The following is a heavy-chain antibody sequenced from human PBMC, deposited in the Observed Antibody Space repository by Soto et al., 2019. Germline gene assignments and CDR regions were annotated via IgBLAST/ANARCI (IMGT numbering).Heavy chain of an antibody. CDR1: GDSITTHY. J-gene: IGHJ4*02. CDR3: ARRVLSSTLYDF. Sequence: SETLSLTCTVSGDSITTHYWSWIRQPPGKGLEWIGYIYYSGSTDYNPSLKSRVTISVDTSKAQFSLNLISVTAADTAVYFCARRVLSSTLYDFWGKRSLVIVDS. V-gene: IGHV4-59*08. D-gene: IGHD6-13*01. CDR2: IYYSGST.